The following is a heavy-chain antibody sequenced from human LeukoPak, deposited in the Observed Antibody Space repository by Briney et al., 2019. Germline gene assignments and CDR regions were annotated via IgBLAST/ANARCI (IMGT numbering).Heavy chain of an antibody. CDR3: AREGIVVVTNDAFDI. Sequence: PGRSLRLSCAASRFTFSSYAMHWVRQAPGKGLEWVAVISYDGSNKYYADSVKGRFTISRDNSKNTLYLQMNSLRAEDTAVYYCAREGIVVVTNDAFDIWGQGTMVTVSS. J-gene: IGHJ3*02. CDR2: ISYDGSNK. V-gene: IGHV3-30-3*01. CDR1: RFTFSSYA. D-gene: IGHD2-21*02.